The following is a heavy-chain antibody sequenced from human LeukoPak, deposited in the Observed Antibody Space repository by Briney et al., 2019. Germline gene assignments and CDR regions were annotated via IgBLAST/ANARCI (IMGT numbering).Heavy chain of an antibody. J-gene: IGHJ6*03. CDR2: MNPNSGNT. D-gene: IGHD4-17*01. CDR3: ARAPVTTGPYYYYMDV. V-gene: IGHV1-8*03. CDR1: GYTFTNNF. Sequence: ASVKVSCKASGYTFTNNFMHWVRQATGQGLEWMGWMNPNSGNTGYAQKFQGRVTITRSTSISTAYMELSSLRSEDTAVYYCARAPVTTGPYYYYMDVWGKGTTVTVSS.